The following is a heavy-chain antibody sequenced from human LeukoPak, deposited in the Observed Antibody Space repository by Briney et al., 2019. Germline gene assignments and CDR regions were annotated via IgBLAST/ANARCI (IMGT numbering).Heavy chain of an antibody. CDR1: GGSISSYY. Sequence: SETLSLTCTVSGGSISSYYWSWIRQPPGKGLEWIGYIYHSGSTYYNPSLKSRVTISVVRSKNQFSLKLSSVTAADTAVYYCARVGSSGSPGDNWFDPWGQGTLVTVSS. V-gene: IGHV4-59*12. J-gene: IGHJ5*02. CDR3: ARVGSSGSPGDNWFDP. CDR2: IYHSGST. D-gene: IGHD6-19*01.